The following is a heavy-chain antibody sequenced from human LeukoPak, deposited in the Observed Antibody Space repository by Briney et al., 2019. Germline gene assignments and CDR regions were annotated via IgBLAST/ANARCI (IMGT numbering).Heavy chain of an antibody. Sequence: SQTLSLTCTVSGGSISSGDYYWSWIRQPPGKGLEWIGYIYNNGRTYYNPSPKSRVTISVDTSKNLFSLKVSSVTAADAAVYYCARGRSSSWSSFDYWGQGTLVTVSS. CDR3: ARGRSSSWSSFDY. J-gene: IGHJ4*02. CDR2: IYNNGRT. CDR1: GGSISSGDYY. V-gene: IGHV4-30-4*01. D-gene: IGHD6-13*01.